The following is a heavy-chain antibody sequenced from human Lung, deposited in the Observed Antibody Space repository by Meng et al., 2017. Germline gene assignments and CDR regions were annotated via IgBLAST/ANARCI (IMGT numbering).Heavy chain of an antibody. Sequence: SESGLKQTRPSANVSCKASRYTVAAYWVNCVRKDPGPGLEWVGRFDPKIDHTYSGQKFQARITMTSNTSISTAYMELRGLRSDDTAVYYWAIDEDITAAGYILVDFWGQGTLVTVSS. J-gene: IGHJ4*02. CDR2: FDPKIDHT. CDR1: RYTVAAYW. V-gene: IGHV1-2*06. D-gene: IGHD6-13*01. CDR3: AIDEDITAAGYILVDF.